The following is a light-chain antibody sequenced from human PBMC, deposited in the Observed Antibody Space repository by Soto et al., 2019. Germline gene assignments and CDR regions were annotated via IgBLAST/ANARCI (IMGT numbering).Light chain of an antibody. Sequence: EIVLTQSPGTLSLSPVEIATLSCRASQSVSSSFLTWYQQKPGQAPRLLIYGASSRATGIPDRFSGSWSVTDFTLTISRLETEDFAVYYCQQYGRSRLTFGVGTKVELK. V-gene: IGKV3-20*01. J-gene: IGKJ4*01. CDR3: QQYGRSRLT. CDR2: GAS. CDR1: QSVSSSF.